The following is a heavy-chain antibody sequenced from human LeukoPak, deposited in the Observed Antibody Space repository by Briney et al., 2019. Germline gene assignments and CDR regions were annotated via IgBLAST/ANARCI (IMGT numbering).Heavy chain of an antibody. J-gene: IGHJ4*02. CDR2: INPNSGGT. CDR3: AREDRYSSSWSRGDY. D-gene: IGHD6-13*01. Sequence: ASVKVSCKASGYTFTGYYMHWVRQAPGQGLEWMGWINPNSGGTNYAQKFQGRVTMTRDTSISTAYMELSSLRSEDTAVYYCAREDRYSSSWSRGDYWGQGTLVTVSS. V-gene: IGHV1-2*02. CDR1: GYTFTGYY.